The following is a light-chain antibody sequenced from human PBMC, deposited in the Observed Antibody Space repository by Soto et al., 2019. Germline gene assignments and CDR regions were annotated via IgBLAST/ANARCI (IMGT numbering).Light chain of an antibody. CDR3: QQAYSFPIT. V-gene: IGKV3-11*01. J-gene: IGKJ5*01. CDR2: DAS. CDR1: RSVSSY. Sequence: EIVLAQSPATLSLSPGERATLSCRASRSVSSYLAWYQQKPGQAPRILIYDASNRDTGIPARFSGSGSGTDFTLTISRLEPEDFATYYCQQAYSFPITFGQGTRLEIK.